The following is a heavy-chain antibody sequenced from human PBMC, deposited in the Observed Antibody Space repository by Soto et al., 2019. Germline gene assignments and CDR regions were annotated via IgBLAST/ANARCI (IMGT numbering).Heavy chain of an antibody. CDR3: ARDNKAVADDAFDI. CDR2: IIPILGTA. CDR1: GGTFSSYA. V-gene: IGHV1-69*13. J-gene: IGHJ3*02. D-gene: IGHD6-19*01. Sequence: SVKVSCKASGGTFSSYAISWVRQAPGQGLEWMGGIIPILGTATYAQKFQGRVTITADESTSTAYMELSSLRSDDTAVYYCARDNKAVADDAFDIWGQGTMVTVSS.